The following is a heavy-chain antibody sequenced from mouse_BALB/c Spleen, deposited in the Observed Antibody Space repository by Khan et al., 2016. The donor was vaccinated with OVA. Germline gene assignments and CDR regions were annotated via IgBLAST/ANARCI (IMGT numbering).Heavy chain of an antibody. D-gene: IGHD1-1*01. CDR2: INPATDYT. V-gene: IGHV1-7*01. CDR1: GYTFTSYW. CDR3: VIHGSSSAWFTY. Sequence: QVQLKQSGAELAKPGASVKMSCKASGYTFTSYWMHWVKQRPGQGLEWIGYINPATDYTEYNQKFKNKATLTADKSSSTAYMQLSSLTSEDSAVYYCVIHGSSSAWFTYWVQGTPVTVSA. J-gene: IGHJ3*01.